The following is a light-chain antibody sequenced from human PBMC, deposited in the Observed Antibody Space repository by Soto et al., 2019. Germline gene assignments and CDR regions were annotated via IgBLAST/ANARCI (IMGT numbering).Light chain of an antibody. CDR3: QQRSNWPPLT. Sequence: EIVLTQSPATLSLSPGERATLSCRASQSVSSYLAWYQQKPGQAPRLLIYDATNKATGIPARFSDSGSGTDFTLTISSLEHEDFAVYYCQQRSNWPPLTFGGGTKVEIK. J-gene: IGKJ4*01. CDR1: QSVSSY. V-gene: IGKV3-11*01. CDR2: DAT.